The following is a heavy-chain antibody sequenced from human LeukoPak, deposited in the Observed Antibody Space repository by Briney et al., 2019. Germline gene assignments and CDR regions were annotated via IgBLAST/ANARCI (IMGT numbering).Heavy chain of an antibody. CDR2: IYNRGTT. D-gene: IGHD2-15*01. V-gene: IGHV4-31*03. CDR1: GDSVASATYY. J-gene: IGHJ4*02. CDR3: ARGLGTSGRFDY. Sequence: SQTLSLTCTVSGDSVASATYYWTWIRRHPGQGLEGIGCIYNRGTTYYNPSLKSRVAISVDSSKSQFSLTLNSVTGADTAVYYCARGLGTSGRFDYWGQGTLVTVSS.